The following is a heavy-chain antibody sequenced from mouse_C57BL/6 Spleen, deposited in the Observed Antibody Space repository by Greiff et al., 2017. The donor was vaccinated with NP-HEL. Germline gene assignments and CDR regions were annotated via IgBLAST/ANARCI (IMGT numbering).Heavy chain of an antibody. CDR3: ARAYYGSFQAWFAY. CDR2: IDPSDSYT. D-gene: IGHD1-1*01. CDR1: GYTFTSYW. J-gene: IGHJ3*01. V-gene: IGHV1-50*01. Sequence: QVQLQQPGAELVKPGASVKLSCKASGYTFTSYWMQWVKQRPGQGLEWIGEIDPSDSYTNYNQKFKGKATLTVDTSSSTAYMQLSSLTSEDSAVYYCARAYYGSFQAWFAYWGQGTLVTVSA.